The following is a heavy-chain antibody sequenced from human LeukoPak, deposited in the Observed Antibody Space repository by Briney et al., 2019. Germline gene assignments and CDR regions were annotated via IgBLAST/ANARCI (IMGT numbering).Heavy chain of an antibody. D-gene: IGHD3-10*01. CDR1: GFTFSSYS. CDR3: ATITMVRGFGFDP. CDR2: ISSSSSYI. Sequence: GGSLRLSCAASGFTFSSYSMNWVRQAPGKGLEWVSSISSSSSYIYYADSVKGRFTISRDNAKNSLYLQMNSLRAEDTAVYYCATITMVRGFGFDPWGQGTLVTVSS. V-gene: IGHV3-21*01. J-gene: IGHJ5*02.